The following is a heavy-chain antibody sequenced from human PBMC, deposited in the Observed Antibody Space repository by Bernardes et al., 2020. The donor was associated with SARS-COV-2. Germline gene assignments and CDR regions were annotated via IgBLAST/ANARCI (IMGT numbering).Heavy chain of an antibody. J-gene: IGHJ3*02. CDR2: VYAGGDT. CDR3: AREVAAAGRVDAFDI. D-gene: IGHD6-13*01. V-gene: IGHV3-53*01. CDR1: GFSVTTKY. Sequence: GGSLRLSCAASGFSVTTKYMSWVRQAPGRGLEWVSVVYAGGDTYFADSVKGRFTVSRDESENTFYLQMNSLRAEDTAVYYCAREVAAAGRVDAFDIWGQGTMVTVSS.